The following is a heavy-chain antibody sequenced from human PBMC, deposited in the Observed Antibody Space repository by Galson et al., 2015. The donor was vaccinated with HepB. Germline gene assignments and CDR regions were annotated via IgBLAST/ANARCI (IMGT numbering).Heavy chain of an antibody. V-gene: IGHV3-49*03. CDR1: GFTFGDYA. CDR3: TRGGHGGRYYGSGPVRSFDY. Sequence: SLRLSCAASGFTFGDYAMSWFRLAPGKGLEWVGFIRSKAYGGTTEYAASVKGRFTISRDDSKSIAYLQMNSLKTEDTAVYYCTRGGHGGRYYGSGPVRSFDYWGQGTLVTVSS. D-gene: IGHD3-10*01. J-gene: IGHJ4*02. CDR2: IRSKAYGGTT.